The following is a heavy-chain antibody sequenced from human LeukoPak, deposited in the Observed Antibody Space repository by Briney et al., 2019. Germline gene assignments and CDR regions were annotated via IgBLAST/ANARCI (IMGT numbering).Heavy chain of an antibody. V-gene: IGHV4-39*02. J-gene: IGHJ4*02. CDR1: GDSISSSSYY. D-gene: IGHD4-17*01. Sequence: SETLSLTCTVSGDSISSSSYYWGWIRQPPGKGLGWIGSIYYSGSTYHNPSLKSRVTISVDTSKNHFSLKLSSVTAADTAVYYCARDDGDTVDYWGQGTLVTVSS. CDR2: IYYSGST. CDR3: ARDDGDTVDY.